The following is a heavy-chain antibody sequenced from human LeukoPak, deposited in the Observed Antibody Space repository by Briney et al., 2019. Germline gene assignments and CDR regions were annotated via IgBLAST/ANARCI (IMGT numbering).Heavy chain of an antibody. D-gene: IGHD5-18*01. CDR2: MSASGGSS. J-gene: IGHJ4*02. V-gene: IGHV3-23*01. Sequence: PGGPLRLSCAASGFTFDDYAMHWVRQAPGKGLEWVSGMSASGGSSYYADSVKGRFSISRDNPKNTLYLQMNTLRAEDTAVYYCAKGDGYSYGYVDYWGQGTLVTVSS. CDR3: AKGDGYSYGYVDY. CDR1: GFTFDDYA.